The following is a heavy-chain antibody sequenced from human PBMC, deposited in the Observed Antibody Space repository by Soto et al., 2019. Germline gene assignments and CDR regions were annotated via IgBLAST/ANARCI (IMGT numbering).Heavy chain of an antibody. CDR3: ALMAIGIVATSEYFQH. D-gene: IGHD5-12*01. J-gene: IGHJ1*01. Sequence: PGGSLRLSCAASGFTFSSYAMHWVRQAPGKGLEWVAVISYDGSNKYYADSVKGRFTISRDNSKNTLYLQMNSLRAEDTAVYYCALMAIGIVATSEYFQHWGQGTLVTVSS. CDR1: GFTFSSYA. V-gene: IGHV3-30-3*01. CDR2: ISYDGSNK.